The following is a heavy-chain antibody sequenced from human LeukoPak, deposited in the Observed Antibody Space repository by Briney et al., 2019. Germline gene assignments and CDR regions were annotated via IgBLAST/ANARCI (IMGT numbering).Heavy chain of an antibody. CDR3: ARDLVSSSWLSANYYYYYYGMDV. V-gene: IGHV4-4*07. CDR1: GGSISSYY. J-gene: IGHJ6*02. CDR2: IYTSGST. D-gene: IGHD6-13*01. Sequence: PSETLSLTCTVSGGSISSYYWSWIRQPAGKGLEWIGRIYTSGSTNYNPSLKSRVTMSVDTSKNQFSLKLSSVTAADTAVYYCARDLVSSSWLSANYYYYYYGMDVWGQGTTVTVSS.